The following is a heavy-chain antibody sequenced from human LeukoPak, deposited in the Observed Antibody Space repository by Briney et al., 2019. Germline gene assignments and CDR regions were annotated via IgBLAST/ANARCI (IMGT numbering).Heavy chain of an antibody. J-gene: IGHJ4*02. CDR1: GFTFSSYG. D-gene: IGHD3-3*01. V-gene: IGHV3-23*01. CDR3: AKATSFDFWSGPYFDY. Sequence: GGSLRLSCAASGFTFSSYGMHWVRQAPGKGLEWVSAISGSGGSTYYADSVKGRFTISRDNSKNTLYLQMNSLRAEDTAVYYCAKATSFDFWSGPYFDYWGQGTLVTVSS. CDR2: ISGSGGST.